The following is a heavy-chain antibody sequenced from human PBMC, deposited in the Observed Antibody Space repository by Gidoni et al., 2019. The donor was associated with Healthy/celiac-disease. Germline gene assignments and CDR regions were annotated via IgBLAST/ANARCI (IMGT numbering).Heavy chain of an antibody. J-gene: IGHJ5*02. Sequence: QLQLQESGPGLVKPSETLSLTCTGSGGSISSSSYYWGWIRQPPGKGLEWIGSIYYSGSTYYNPSLTSRVTISVDTSKNQFSLKLSSVTAADTAVYYCARHEGRIAAWFDPWGQGTLVTVSS. CDR3: ARHEGRIAAWFDP. D-gene: IGHD6-6*01. V-gene: IGHV4-39*01. CDR2: IYYSGST. CDR1: GGSISSSSYY.